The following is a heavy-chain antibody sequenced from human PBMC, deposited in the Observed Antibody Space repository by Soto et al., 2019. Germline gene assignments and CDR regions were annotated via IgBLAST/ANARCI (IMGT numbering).Heavy chain of an antibody. Sequence: PSETLSLTCTVSGGSISSSSYYWGWIRQPPGKGLEWIGSIYYSGSTYYNPSLKSRVTISVDTSKNQFSLKLSSVTAADTAVYYCARPVGPPYYFDYWGQGTLVTVSS. CDR3: ARPVGPPYYFDY. CDR1: GGSISSSSYY. J-gene: IGHJ4*02. CDR2: IYYSGST. V-gene: IGHV4-39*01.